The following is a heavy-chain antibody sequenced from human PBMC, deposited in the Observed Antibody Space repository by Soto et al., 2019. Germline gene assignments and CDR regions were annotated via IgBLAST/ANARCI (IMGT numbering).Heavy chain of an antibody. CDR2: LSYEGSEE. J-gene: IGHJ4*02. Sequence: GGSLRLSCAASGFNFGVFGMHWVRQAPGKGLEWLSVLSYEGSEEYYADSVRGRFTISRDNSKNTLFLQMDSLRVDDTGAYYCALTRRSSLLEVAGPGFEYWGQGTLVTVSS. CDR1: GFNFGVFG. CDR3: ALTRRSSLLEVAGPGFEY. D-gene: IGHD6-19*01. V-gene: IGHV3-30*03.